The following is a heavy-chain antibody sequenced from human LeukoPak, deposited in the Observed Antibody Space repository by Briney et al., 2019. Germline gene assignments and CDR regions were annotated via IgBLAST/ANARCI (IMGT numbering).Heavy chain of an antibody. CDR1: GYTFTGHY. D-gene: IGHD6-13*01. Sequence: GASVKVSCKVSGYTFTGHYLHWVRQAPGQGLEWMGWINPNRGGTKYAQKFQGRVTMTRDTPISTAYMELSRLSSDDTAVYYCAITTTIAAAGLDYWGQGTLVTVSS. CDR2: INPNRGGT. V-gene: IGHV1-2*02. CDR3: AITTTIAAAGLDY. J-gene: IGHJ4*02.